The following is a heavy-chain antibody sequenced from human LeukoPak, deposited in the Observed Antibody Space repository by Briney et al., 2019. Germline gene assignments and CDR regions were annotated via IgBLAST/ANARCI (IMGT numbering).Heavy chain of an antibody. CDR1: GYTFTGYY. CDR3: ARESRGYFDY. CDR2: INPNSGGT. Sequence: GASVKVSCKASGYTFTGYYMHWVRQAPGQGLEWMGWINPNSGGTNYAQKFQGRVTITADESTSTAYMELSSLRSEDTAVYYCARESRGYFDYWGQGTLVTVSS. V-gene: IGHV1-2*02. J-gene: IGHJ4*02.